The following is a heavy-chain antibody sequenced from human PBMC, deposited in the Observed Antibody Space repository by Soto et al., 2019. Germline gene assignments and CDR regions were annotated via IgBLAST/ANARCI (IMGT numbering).Heavy chain of an antibody. D-gene: IGHD6-6*01. V-gene: IGHV4-31*02. CDR3: ASGSSSFRPNDYYYHGMDV. J-gene: IGHJ6*02. Sequence: SETLSLTCTVSGGSISSGGYYWSWIRQHPGKGLEWIGYIYYSGSTYYNPSLKSRVTISVDTSKNQFSLKLSSVTAADTAVYYCASGSSSFRPNDYYYHGMDVWGQGTTVTVSS. CDR1: GGSISSGGYY. CDR2: IYYSGST.